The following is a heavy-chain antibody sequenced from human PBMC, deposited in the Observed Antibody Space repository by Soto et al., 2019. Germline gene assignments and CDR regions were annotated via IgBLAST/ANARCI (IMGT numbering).Heavy chain of an antibody. V-gene: IGHV3-7*01. D-gene: IGHD4-17*01. Sequence: GGSLRLSCAASGFPFSTYWMSWVRQAPGKGLEWVANIKQDGRAAWYVDSVKGRFTISRDNAKNSLYLQMNSLRAEDTAIYYCARETYGDPFDYWGQGTLVTVSS. J-gene: IGHJ4*02. CDR3: ARETYGDPFDY. CDR1: GFPFSTYW. CDR2: IKQDGRAA.